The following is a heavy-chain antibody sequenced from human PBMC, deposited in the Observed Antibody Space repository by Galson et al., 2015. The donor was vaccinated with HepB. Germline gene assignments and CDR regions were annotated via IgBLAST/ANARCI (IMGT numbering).Heavy chain of an antibody. CDR3: ARAPIVWEWAFDP. V-gene: IGHV3-21*01. J-gene: IGHJ5*02. CDR2: ISSSSSYI. D-gene: IGHD2-21*01. Sequence: SLRLSCAASGFTFSSYSMNWVRQAPGKGLEWVSSISSSSSYIYYADSVKGRFTISRDNAKNSLYLQMNSLRAEDTAVYYCARAPIVWEWAFDPWGQGTLVTVTS. CDR1: GFTFSSYS.